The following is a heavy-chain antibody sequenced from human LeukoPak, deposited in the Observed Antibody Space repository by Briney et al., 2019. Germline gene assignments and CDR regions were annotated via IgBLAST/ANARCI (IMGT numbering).Heavy chain of an antibody. CDR2: VSWNSYNI. J-gene: IGHJ4*02. Sequence: GGSLRLSCAASGFTFDGYTMHWVRQAPGKGLEWVSCVSWNSYNIGYADSVRGRFTIARDNAKNSLYLQMNSLRAEDTAFYYCTRVTGTTVFDYWGQGTLVTVSS. CDR1: GFTFDGYT. CDR3: TRVTGTTVFDY. D-gene: IGHD1-7*01. V-gene: IGHV3-9*01.